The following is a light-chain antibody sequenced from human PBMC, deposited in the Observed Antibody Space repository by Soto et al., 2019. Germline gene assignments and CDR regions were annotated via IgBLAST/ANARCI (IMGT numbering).Light chain of an antibody. V-gene: IGKV3-15*01. Sequence: EIVMTQSPATLSVSPGERATLSCRASQSLSSDLAWYQQKVGQAPRLIIYGASTRATGIPARYSGSGSGTEFNFTISSLQSEDFAVYYCQQYNKWPRTFGQGTKVDIK. CDR3: QQYNKWPRT. CDR1: QSLSSD. J-gene: IGKJ1*01. CDR2: GAS.